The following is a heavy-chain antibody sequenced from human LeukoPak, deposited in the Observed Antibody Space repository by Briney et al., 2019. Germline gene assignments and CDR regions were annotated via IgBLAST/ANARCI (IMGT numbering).Heavy chain of an antibody. CDR3: ARQRHLGPYSWYGVDV. D-gene: IGHD2-21*01. J-gene: IGHJ6*02. CDR2: IYYSGST. Sequence: KPSETLSLTCTVSGGSISTYYWSWIRQPPGKGLEWIGYIYYSGSTHYNPSLKSRVTISVDTSKNQFSLKLSSLTAADTAVYYCARQRHLGPYSWYGVDVWGQGTTVTVS. V-gene: IGHV4-59*01. CDR1: GGSISTYY.